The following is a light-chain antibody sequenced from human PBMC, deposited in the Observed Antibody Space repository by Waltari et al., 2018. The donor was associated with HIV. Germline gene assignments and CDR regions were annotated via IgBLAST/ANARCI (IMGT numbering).Light chain of an antibody. V-gene: IGLV1-51*01. CDR3: GTWDSSLRTEV. CDR1: RSNIVSNY. J-gene: IGLJ3*02. CDR2: DKD. Sequence: QSVLTQPPSVSAALGQKVTISCSGTRSNIVSNYVSWYQHFPGTAPKLIIYDKDKRPSGIPDRFCGAKSGTSATLGITGLLTGDEANYYCGTWDSSLRTEVFGGGTKLTVL.